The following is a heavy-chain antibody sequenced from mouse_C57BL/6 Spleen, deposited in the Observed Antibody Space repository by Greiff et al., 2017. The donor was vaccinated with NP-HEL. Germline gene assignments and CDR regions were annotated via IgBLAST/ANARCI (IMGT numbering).Heavy chain of an antibody. CDR1: GYAFSSYC. D-gene: IGHD3-3*01. Sequence: QVQLQQSGAELVKPGASVKISCKASGYAFSSYCMNWVKQRPGKGLEWIGQIYPGDGATNYNGKFKGKATLTEDKSSSTAYMQHSSLTSEDSAVYFCANWGDNRFAYWGQGTLVTVSA. CDR2: IYPGDGAT. CDR3: ANWGDNRFAY. V-gene: IGHV1-80*01. J-gene: IGHJ3*01.